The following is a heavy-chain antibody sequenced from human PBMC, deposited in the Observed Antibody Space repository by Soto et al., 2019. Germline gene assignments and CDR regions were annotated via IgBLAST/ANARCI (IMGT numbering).Heavy chain of an antibody. V-gene: IGHV3-7*01. D-gene: IGHD3-10*01. CDR1: GFTFSSYW. CDR2: IKQDGSEK. Sequence: VQLVESGGGLVQPGGSLRLSCAASGFTFSSYWMSWVRQAPGKGLEWVANIKQDGSEKYYVDSVKGRFTISRDNAKNSLYLQMNSLRAEDTAVYYCARVRMVRGVGWFDPWGQGTLVTVSS. J-gene: IGHJ5*02. CDR3: ARVRMVRGVGWFDP.